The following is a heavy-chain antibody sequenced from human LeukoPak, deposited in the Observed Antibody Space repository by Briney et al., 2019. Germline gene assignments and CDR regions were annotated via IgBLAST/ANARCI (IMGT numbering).Heavy chain of an antibody. J-gene: IGHJ6*02. CDR2: IYHSGST. D-gene: IGHD4-11*01. CDR1: GFTVSSIHM. Sequence: GSLRLSCAASGFTVSSIHMVWVRQPPGKGLEWIGEIYHSGSTNYNPSLKSRVTISVDKSKNQFSLKLSSVTAADTAVYYCARDPTITVTTISPYYYYGMDVWGQGTTVTVSS. CDR3: ARDPTITVTTISPYYYYGMDV. V-gene: IGHV4-4*02.